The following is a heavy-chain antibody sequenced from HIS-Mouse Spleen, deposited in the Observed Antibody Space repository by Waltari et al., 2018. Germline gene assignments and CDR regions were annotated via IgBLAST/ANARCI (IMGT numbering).Heavy chain of an antibody. Sequence: QVQLQESGPGLVKPSETLSLTCTVSCGSISSYYWSWIRQPPGKGLEWIGYYSGSTNTTPSLTSRVTISVDTSKNQFSLKLSSVTAADTAVYYCARASRDLLLPRYFDLWGRGTLVTVSS. J-gene: IGHJ2*01. CDR2: YYSGST. V-gene: IGHV4-59*01. CDR3: ARASRDLLLPRYFDL. CDR1: CGSISSYY.